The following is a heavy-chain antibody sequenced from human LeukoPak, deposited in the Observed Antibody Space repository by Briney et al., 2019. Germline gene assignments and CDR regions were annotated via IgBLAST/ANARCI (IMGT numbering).Heavy chain of an antibody. Sequence: SETLSLTCAVYGGSFSGYYWSWIRQPPGKGLEWIGEINHSGSTYYNPSLKSRVTISVDRSKNQFSLKLSSVTAADTAVYYCARVNGDYYFDYWGQGTLVTVSS. V-gene: IGHV4-34*01. D-gene: IGHD4-17*01. J-gene: IGHJ4*02. CDR2: INHSGST. CDR3: ARVNGDYYFDY. CDR1: GGSFSGYY.